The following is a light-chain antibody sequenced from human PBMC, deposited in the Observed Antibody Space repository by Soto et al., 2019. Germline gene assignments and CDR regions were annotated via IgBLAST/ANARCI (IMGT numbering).Light chain of an antibody. J-gene: IGKJ3*01. V-gene: IGKV1-27*01. Sequence: DIQMTQSPTSLSASVGDRVTITCRASQDIRNFVAWYQQKPGKAPKLLIYAASTLQSGVPSRFSGSGSWTDFTLTITSLQTEDVETYSCQKYRSVPVFGPGTIVVIK. CDR1: QDIRNF. CDR2: AAS. CDR3: QKYRSVPV.